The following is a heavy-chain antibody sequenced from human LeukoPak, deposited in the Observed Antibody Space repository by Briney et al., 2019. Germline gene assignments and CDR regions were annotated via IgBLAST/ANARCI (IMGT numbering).Heavy chain of an antibody. V-gene: IGHV3-74*03. CDR3: ARDRWNFDY. CDR2: INSDGTSI. J-gene: IGHJ4*02. Sequence: GGSLRLSCAASGFTFSDYWMHWVRQAPGKGLVWVSRINSDGTSIMYADSVKGRFTISRDNAKNTLYLQMNSLRAEDSAVYYCARDRWNFDYWGQGTLVTVSS. D-gene: IGHD4-23*01. CDR1: GFTFSDYW.